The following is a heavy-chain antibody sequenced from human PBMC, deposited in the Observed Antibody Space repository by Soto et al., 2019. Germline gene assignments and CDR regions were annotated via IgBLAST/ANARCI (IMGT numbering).Heavy chain of an antibody. CDR3: ARLPRTTVAGTGTDS. Sequence: QLQLQESGPGLVKPSETLSLTCTVSGVSISSSDYFWGWIRQPPGKGLEWVASMSSGGRKFHNPSLKSRVTISVDTSNNQFSLKLTSVTAADTAVYFCARLPRTTVAGTGTDSWGQGILVTVSS. D-gene: IGHD6-19*01. CDR2: MSSGGRK. J-gene: IGHJ4*02. V-gene: IGHV4-39*01. CDR1: GVSISSSDYF.